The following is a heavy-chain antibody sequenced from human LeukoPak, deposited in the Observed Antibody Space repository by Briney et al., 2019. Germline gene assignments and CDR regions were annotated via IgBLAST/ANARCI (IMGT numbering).Heavy chain of an antibody. V-gene: IGHV3-30-3*01. Sequence: PGGSLRLSCAASGFTFSSYAMHWARQAPGKGLEWVAVISDDGSNKYYADSVKGRFTISRDNSKNTLYLQMNSLRAEDTAVYYCTRDSYGMDVWGQGTTVTVSS. CDR1: GFTFSSYA. CDR3: TRDSYGMDV. J-gene: IGHJ6*02. CDR2: ISDDGSNK.